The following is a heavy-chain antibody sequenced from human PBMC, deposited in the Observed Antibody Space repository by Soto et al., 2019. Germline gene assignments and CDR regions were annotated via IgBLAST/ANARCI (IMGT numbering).Heavy chain of an antibody. J-gene: IGHJ4*02. CDR3: AMSHGSAIDY. D-gene: IGHD1-26*01. CDR1: GGTISSWY. CDR2: IYYSGST. Sequence: QVQLQESGPGLVKPSETLSLTCTVSGGTISSWYWSWIRQPPGQGLEWIGYIYYSGSTNCNPSLKRRVTISADRSKTHFSLKLSSVTAAYTAVYYCAMSHGSAIDYWGQGTLVTVSS. V-gene: IGHV4-59*08.